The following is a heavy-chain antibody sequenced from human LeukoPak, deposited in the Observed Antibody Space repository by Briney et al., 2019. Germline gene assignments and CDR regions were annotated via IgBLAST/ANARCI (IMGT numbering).Heavy chain of an antibody. CDR2: ISSSGTTI. V-gene: IGHV3-48*02. CDR1: GFTFSSYS. Sequence: GGSLRLSCAASGFTFSSYSMNWVRQAPGKGLEWVSYISSSGTTIYYADSVKGRFTISRDNAKNSLYLQMNSLRDEDTAVYYCARVWGLAVAGGEIEYWGQGTLVTVSS. D-gene: IGHD6-13*01. CDR3: ARVWGLAVAGGEIEY. J-gene: IGHJ4*02.